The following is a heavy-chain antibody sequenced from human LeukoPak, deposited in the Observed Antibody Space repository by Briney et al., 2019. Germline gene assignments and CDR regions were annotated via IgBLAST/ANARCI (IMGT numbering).Heavy chain of an antibody. D-gene: IGHD5-12*01. J-gene: IGHJ5*02. CDR2: IRSSSET. CDR1: GFIFSQYS. CDR3: ARDAGNSGYGCDL. Sequence: GGSLRLTCAASGFIFSQYSMNWVRQAPGKGLEWVSHIRSSSETFYADSVKGRFTISRDNARNSLYLQMNNLRGEDTAIYYCARDAGNSGYGCDLWGQGTLVTVSS. V-gene: IGHV3-48*01.